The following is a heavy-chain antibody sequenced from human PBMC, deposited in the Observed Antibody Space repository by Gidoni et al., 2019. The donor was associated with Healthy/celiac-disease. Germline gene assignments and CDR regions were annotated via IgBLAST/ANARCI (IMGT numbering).Heavy chain of an antibody. D-gene: IGHD6-13*01. CDR2: ISSSSSTI. J-gene: IGHJ4*02. CDR1: GSTFSSYS. V-gene: IGHV3-48*01. Sequence: EVQLVESGGGLVQPGGSLRLSCAASGSTFSSYSMNWVRQAPGKGLEWVSYISSSSSTIYYADSVKGRFTISRDNAKNSLYLQMNSLRAEDTAVYYCARVGSSSWYVLGYWGQGTLVTVSS. CDR3: ARVGSSSWYVLGY.